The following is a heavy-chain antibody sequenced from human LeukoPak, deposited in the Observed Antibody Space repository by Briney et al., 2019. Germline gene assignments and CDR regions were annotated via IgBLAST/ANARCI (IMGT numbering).Heavy chain of an antibody. V-gene: IGHV1-18*01. J-gene: IGHJ4*02. CDR1: GYTFTSYG. Sequence: ASVKVSCKASGYTFTSYGISWVRQAPGQGLEWMGWISAYNGNTNYAQKFQGRVTITADKSTSTAYMELSSLRSEDTAVYYCARHGGGSYYDSSGYPLLFDYWGQGTLVTVSS. CDR2: ISAYNGNT. D-gene: IGHD3-22*01. CDR3: ARHGGGSYYDSSGYPLLFDY.